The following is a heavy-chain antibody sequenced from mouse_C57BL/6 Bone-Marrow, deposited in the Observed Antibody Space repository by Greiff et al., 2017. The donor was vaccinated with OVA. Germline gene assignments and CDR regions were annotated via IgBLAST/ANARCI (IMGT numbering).Heavy chain of an antibody. CDR3: ARGCYFDY. CDR1: GYSFTGYY. V-gene: IGHV1-42*01. D-gene: IGHD6-1*01. J-gene: IGHJ2*01. CDR2: INPSTGGT. Sequence: EVQLQQSGPELVKPGASVKISCKASGYSFTGYYMNWVKQSPEKSLESIGEINPSTGGTTYNQKFKAKATLTVDKSSSTAYMQLKSLTSEDSAVYYCARGCYFDYWGQGTTLTVSS.